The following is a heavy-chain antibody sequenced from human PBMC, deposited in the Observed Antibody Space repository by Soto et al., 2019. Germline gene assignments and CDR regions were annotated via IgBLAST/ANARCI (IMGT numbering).Heavy chain of an antibody. D-gene: IGHD1-26*01. CDR1: GGSFSAYY. Sequence: QVQLQQWGAGVLKPSETLSLTCAVYGGSFSAYYWSWIRQPPGKGLEWIGEINHSGSTNYNPSLKSRVTISVDTSKNQFSLKLTSVTAADTAVYYCARVRWDQPWVFDYWGQGTLVNVSS. CDR2: INHSGST. J-gene: IGHJ4*02. CDR3: ARVRWDQPWVFDY. V-gene: IGHV4-34*01.